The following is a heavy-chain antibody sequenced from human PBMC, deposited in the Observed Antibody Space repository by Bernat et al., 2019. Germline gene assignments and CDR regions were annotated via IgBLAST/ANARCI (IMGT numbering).Heavy chain of an antibody. D-gene: IGHD1-26*01. CDR1: RFTFSSYV. CDR2: ISGSGGST. CDR3: AKGGLRWELKQYFQH. Sequence: EVQLLESGGGLVQVGGSLRLSCTVSRFTFSSYVMSWVRQTPGKGLEWVSTISGSGGSTYYADSVKGRFTISRDNSRNTLYLQMNSLRAEDTAVYYCAKGGLRWELKQYFQHWGQGTLVTVSS. V-gene: IGHV3-23*01. J-gene: IGHJ1*01.